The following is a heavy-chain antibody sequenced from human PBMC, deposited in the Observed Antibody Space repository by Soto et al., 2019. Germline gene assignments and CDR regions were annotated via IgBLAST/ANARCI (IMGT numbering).Heavy chain of an antibody. CDR3: ARHVQGLLWFGELSSYLPPMSLGY. Sequence: PSETLSLTCTVSGGSISSSSYYWGWIRQPPGKGLEWIGSIYYSGSTYYNPSLKSRVTISVDTSKNQFSLKLSSVTAADTAVYYCARHVQGLLWFGELSSYLPPMSLGYWGQGTLVTVSS. CDR2: IYYSGST. CDR1: GGSISSSSYY. J-gene: IGHJ4*02. D-gene: IGHD3-10*01. V-gene: IGHV4-39*01.